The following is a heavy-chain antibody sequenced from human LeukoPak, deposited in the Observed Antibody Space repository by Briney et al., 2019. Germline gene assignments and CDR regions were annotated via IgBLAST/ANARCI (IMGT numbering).Heavy chain of an antibody. Sequence: GGSLRLSCAASGFTFSSYAMIGLRQAPGKGLEGVSDICGSGGSTYYADSVKGRFTISRDNPKNTLYLQMNSLRAEDTAVYYCAKLERVVVVAATPDYWGQGTLVTVSS. CDR3: AKLERVVVVAATPDY. D-gene: IGHD2-15*01. CDR2: ICGSGGST. CDR1: GFTFSSYA. J-gene: IGHJ4*02. V-gene: IGHV3-23*01.